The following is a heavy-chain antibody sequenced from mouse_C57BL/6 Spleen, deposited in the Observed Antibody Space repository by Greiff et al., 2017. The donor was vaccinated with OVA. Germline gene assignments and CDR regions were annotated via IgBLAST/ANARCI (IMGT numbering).Heavy chain of an antibody. CDR3: ARHHDGYYVAY. J-gene: IGHJ3*01. D-gene: IGHD2-3*01. V-gene: IGHV5-6*01. CDR1: GFTFSSYG. Sequence: EVQGVESGGDLVKPGGSLQLSCAASGFTFSSYGMSWVRQTPDKRLEWVATISSGGSYPYYPDSVKGRFTISRDNAKNTLYLQMSSLKSEDTAMYYCARHHDGYYVAYWGQGTLVTVSA. CDR2: ISSGGSYP.